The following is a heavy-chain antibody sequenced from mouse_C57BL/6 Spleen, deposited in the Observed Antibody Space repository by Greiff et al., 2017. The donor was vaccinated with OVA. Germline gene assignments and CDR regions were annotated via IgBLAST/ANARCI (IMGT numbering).Heavy chain of an antibody. J-gene: IGHJ4*01. CDR3: ATEGSYYAMDY. CDR1: GYTFTSYW. Sequence: QVQLKESGAELVRPGSSVKLSCKASGYTFTSYWMHWVKQRPIQGLEWIGNIDPSDSETHYNQKFKDKATLTVDKSSSTAYMQLSSLTSEDSAVYYCATEGSYYAMDYWGQGTSVTVSS. V-gene: IGHV1-52*01. CDR2: IDPSDSET.